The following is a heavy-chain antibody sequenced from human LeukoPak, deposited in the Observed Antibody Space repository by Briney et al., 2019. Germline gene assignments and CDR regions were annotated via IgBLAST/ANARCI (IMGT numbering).Heavy chain of an antibody. CDR2: ISYDGSNK. Sequence: PGRSLRLSCAASGFTFSSYAMHWVRQAPGKGLEWVAVISYDGSNKYYADSVKGRFTISRDNSKNTLYPQMNSLRAEDTAVYYCARDPRQLERLGFDYWGQGTLVTVSS. V-gene: IGHV3-30*04. CDR1: GFTFSSYA. J-gene: IGHJ4*02. D-gene: IGHD1-1*01. CDR3: ARDPRQLERLGFDY.